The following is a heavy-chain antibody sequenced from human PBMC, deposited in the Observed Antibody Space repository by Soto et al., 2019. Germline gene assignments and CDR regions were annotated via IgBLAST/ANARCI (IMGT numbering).Heavy chain of an antibody. V-gene: IGHV3-9*01. CDR1: GFNFDDYA. CDR3: AKAGDYDFWSGYYKNYYYYYMDV. CDR2: ISWNSGSI. Sequence: EVQLVESGGGLVQPGRSLRLSCAASGFNFDDYAMHWVRQAPGKGLEWVSGISWNSGSIGYADSVKGRFTISRDNAKNSLYLQMNSLRAEDTALYYCAKAGDYDFWSGYYKNYYYYYMDVWGKGTTVTVSS. D-gene: IGHD3-3*01. J-gene: IGHJ6*03.